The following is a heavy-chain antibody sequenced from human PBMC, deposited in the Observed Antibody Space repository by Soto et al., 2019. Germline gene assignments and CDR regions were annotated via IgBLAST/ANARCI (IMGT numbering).Heavy chain of an antibody. CDR2: IYYSGST. Sequence: SETLSLTCTVSGGSISSGGYYWGWIRQHPGKGLEWIGYIYYSGSTYYNPSLKSRVTISVDTSKNQFSLKLSSVTAADTAVYYCARDTVWNDENCFDPWGQGTLVTVSS. CDR1: GGSISSGGYY. D-gene: IGHD1-1*01. CDR3: ARDTVWNDENCFDP. V-gene: IGHV4-31*03. J-gene: IGHJ5*02.